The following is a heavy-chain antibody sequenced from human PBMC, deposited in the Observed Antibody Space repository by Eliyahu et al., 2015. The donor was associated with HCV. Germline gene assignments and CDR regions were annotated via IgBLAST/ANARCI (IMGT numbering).Heavy chain of an antibody. CDR1: GGSFSGYY. J-gene: IGHJ6*02. CDR3: ARPIVVVPAAMRRSYYYYGMDV. Sequence: QVQLQQWGAGLLKPSETLSLTCAVYGGSFSGYYWSWIRQPPGKGLEWIGEINHSGSTNYNPSLKSRVTISVDTSKNQFSLKLSSVTAADTAVYYCARPIVVVPAAMRRSYYYYGMDVWGQGTTVTVSS. D-gene: IGHD2-2*01. CDR2: INHSGST. V-gene: IGHV4-34*01.